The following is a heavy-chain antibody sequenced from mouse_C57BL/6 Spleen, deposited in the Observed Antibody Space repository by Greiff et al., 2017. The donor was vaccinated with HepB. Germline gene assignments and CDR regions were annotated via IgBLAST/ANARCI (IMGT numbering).Heavy chain of an antibody. CDR1: GYAFSSSW. CDR2: IYPGDGDT. V-gene: IGHV1-82*01. J-gene: IGHJ3*01. Sequence: QVHVKQSGPELVKPGASVKISCKASGYAFSSSWMNWVKQRPGKGLEWIGRIYPGDGDTNYNGKFKGKATLTADKSSSTAYMQLSSLTSEDSAVYFCATGDAYWGQGTLVTVSA. CDR3: ATGDAY.